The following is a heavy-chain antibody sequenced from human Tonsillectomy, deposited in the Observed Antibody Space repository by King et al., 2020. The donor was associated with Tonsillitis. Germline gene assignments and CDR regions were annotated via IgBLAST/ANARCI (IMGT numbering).Heavy chain of an antibody. V-gene: IGHV3-9*01. Sequence: VQLVESGGGLVQPGRSLRLSCAASGFTFDDYAMHWVRQAPGKGLEWVSGISWNSGSIGYADSVKGRFTISRDNAKNSLYLQMNSLRAEDTALYYCAKDIGGVDDFWSGPDYWGQGTLVTVSS. CDR1: GFTFDDYA. CDR3: AKDIGGVDDFWSGPDY. D-gene: IGHD3-3*01. CDR2: ISWNSGSI. J-gene: IGHJ4*02.